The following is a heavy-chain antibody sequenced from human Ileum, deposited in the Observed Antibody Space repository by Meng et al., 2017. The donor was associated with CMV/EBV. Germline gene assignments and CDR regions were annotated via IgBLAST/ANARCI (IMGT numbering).Heavy chain of an antibody. CDR1: ISSSSDD. Sequence: ISSSSDDWGWIRQPPGKGLEWIGSIYYSGSTYYKPYLKSRVTISVDTSKNQFSLKLSSVTAADTAVYYCARVGDIVVVPAAALSFDPWGQGTLVTVSS. CDR3: ARVGDIVVVPAAALSFDP. D-gene: IGHD2-2*01. J-gene: IGHJ5*02. V-gene: IGHV4-39*07. CDR2: IYYSGST.